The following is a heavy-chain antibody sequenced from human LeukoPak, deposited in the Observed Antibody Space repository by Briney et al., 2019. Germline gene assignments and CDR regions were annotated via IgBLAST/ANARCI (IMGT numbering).Heavy chain of an antibody. J-gene: IGHJ4*02. V-gene: IGHV3-7*01. D-gene: IGHD2-2*01. CDR2: IKQDGSEK. CDR1: GLTFSTYW. CDR3: ARDTYCNSTGCSVTHGFDY. Sequence: GGSLRLSCAASGLTFSTYWMTWVRQTPGKGLEWVANIKQDGSEKYYVGSVKGRFTISRDNAKNSLYLQMNSLRAEDTAVYYCARDTYCNSTGCSVTHGFDYWGQGTLVTVSS.